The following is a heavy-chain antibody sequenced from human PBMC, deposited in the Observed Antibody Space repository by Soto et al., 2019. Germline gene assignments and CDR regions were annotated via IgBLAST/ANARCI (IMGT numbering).Heavy chain of an antibody. Sequence: ASVKISCTASRYTFTSYYMHRVRQAPGQGLEWMGIINPSGGSTSYAQKFQGRVTMTRDTSTSTVYMELSSLRSEDTAVYYCARGYSGSYYFDYWGQGTLVTVS. CDR2: INPSGGST. V-gene: IGHV1-46*03. D-gene: IGHD1-26*01. CDR3: ARGYSGSYYFDY. CDR1: RYTFTSYY. J-gene: IGHJ4*02.